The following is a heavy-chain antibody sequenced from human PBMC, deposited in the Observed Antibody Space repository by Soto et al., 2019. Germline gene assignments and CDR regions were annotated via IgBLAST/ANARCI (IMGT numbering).Heavy chain of an antibody. Sequence: EVQLVESGGGLVKPGGSLRLSCAASGFTFSNAWMSWVRQAPGKGLEWVGRIKSKTDGGTTDYAAPVKGRFTISRDDSKNTLYLQMNSLKTEDTAVYYCTTDPGSYSSGPVASFDYWGQGTLVTVSS. D-gene: IGHD6-19*01. CDR3: TTDPGSYSSGPVASFDY. V-gene: IGHV3-15*01. CDR2: IKSKTDGGTT. J-gene: IGHJ4*02. CDR1: GFTFSNAW.